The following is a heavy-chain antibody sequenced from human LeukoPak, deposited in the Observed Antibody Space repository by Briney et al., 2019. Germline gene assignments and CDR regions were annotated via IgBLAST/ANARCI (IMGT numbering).Heavy chain of an antibody. Sequence: PSETLSLTCAVYGGSLSGYYWSWIRQPPGKGLEWIGSIYYSGSTYYNPSLKSRVTISVDTSKDQFSLKLSSVTAADTAVYYCAITMIVGRYYFDYWGQGTLVTVSS. CDR3: AITMIVGRYYFDY. J-gene: IGHJ4*02. CDR2: IYYSGST. V-gene: IGHV4-34*01. CDR1: GGSLSGYY. D-gene: IGHD3-22*01.